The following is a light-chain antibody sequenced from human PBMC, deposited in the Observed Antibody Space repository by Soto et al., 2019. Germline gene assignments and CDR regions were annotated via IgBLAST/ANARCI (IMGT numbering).Light chain of an antibody. CDR1: QSVGSSY. V-gene: IGKV3-20*01. CDR3: QQYVSSQIT. Sequence: EIVLTQSPGTLSLSPGERAALSCGASQSVGSSYLAWYQQKPGQAPRLLIYGASSRATGIPDRFSGSGSGTDFTLTISRLEPEDFALYYCQQYVSSQITFGQGTRLEI. CDR2: GAS. J-gene: IGKJ5*01.